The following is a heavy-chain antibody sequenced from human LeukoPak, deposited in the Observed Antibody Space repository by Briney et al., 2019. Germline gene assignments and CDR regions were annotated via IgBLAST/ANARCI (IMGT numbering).Heavy chain of an antibody. CDR3: ARPNSHYLGNAAFDI. V-gene: IGHV4-59*01. J-gene: IGHJ3*02. D-gene: IGHD4-11*01. CDR2: IYYSGST. CDR1: GGSISSYY. Sequence: SETLTLTCTVSGGSISSYYWSWIRQPPGKGLEWIGDIYYSGSTNYNPSLESRVTISINTSKNQFSLKLSSVTAADTAVYYCARPNSHYLGNAAFDIWGQGTMVTVSS.